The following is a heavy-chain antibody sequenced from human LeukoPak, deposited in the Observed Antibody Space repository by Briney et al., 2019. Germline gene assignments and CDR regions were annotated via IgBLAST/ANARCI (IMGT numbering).Heavy chain of an antibody. CDR3: ARAIGRTSGRYEY. CDR1: GYKFTDYW. V-gene: IGHV5-51*01. D-gene: IGHD6-19*01. J-gene: IGHJ4*02. CDR2: IYPGDSDT. Sequence: GESLKISCEGSGYKFTDYWIGWVRQMPGKGLEWMGTIYPGDSDTRYNPSFQGQVTISVDESINTAHLQWSSLKASDTAMYYCARAIGRTSGRYEYWGQGTMVTVSS.